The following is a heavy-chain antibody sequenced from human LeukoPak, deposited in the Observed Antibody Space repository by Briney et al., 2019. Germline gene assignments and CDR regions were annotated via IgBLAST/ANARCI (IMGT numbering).Heavy chain of an antibody. CDR1: GGSISSYY. D-gene: IGHD2-2*01. V-gene: IGHV4-4*07. J-gene: IGHJ6*02. CDR3: ARDSVVPAAAYYYGMDV. CDR2: IYTSGST. Sequence: SETLSLTCTVSGGSISSYYWSWIRQPAGKGLEWIGRIYTSGSTNYNPSLKSRVTMSVDTSKNQFSLKLSSVTAADTAVYYCARDSVVPAAAYYYGMDVWGQGTTVTVSS.